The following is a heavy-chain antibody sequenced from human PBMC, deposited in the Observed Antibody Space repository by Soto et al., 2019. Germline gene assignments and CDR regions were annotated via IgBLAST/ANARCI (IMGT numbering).Heavy chain of an antibody. Sequence: SQTLSLTCAISGDSVSSNSAAWSWIRQSPSRGLEWLGRTFYRSKWYNDYAVSVKGRITINPDTSKNLFSLQLNSVTPEDTAVYYCAKEGGNHYYSYAMDVWGQGTTVTVS. J-gene: IGHJ6*02. CDR2: TFYRSKWYN. D-gene: IGHD1-26*01. CDR3: AKEGGNHYYSYAMDV. CDR1: GDSVSSNSAA. V-gene: IGHV6-1*01.